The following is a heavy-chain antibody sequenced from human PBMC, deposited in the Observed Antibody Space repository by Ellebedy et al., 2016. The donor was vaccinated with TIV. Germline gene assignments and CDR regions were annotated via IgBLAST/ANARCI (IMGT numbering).Heavy chain of an antibody. CDR3: ASSRYHYYLGNTIFAY. Sequence: GESLKISCAASGFTFSDYAMNWFRQAPGKGLEWVSAISSSDGSTYYSDSVKGRFTISRDNSKDTLFLQMNSLRAEDTAVYYCASSRYHYYLGNTIFAYWGQGALVTVSS. CDR1: GFTFSDYA. D-gene: IGHD3-10*01. V-gene: IGHV3-23*01. J-gene: IGHJ4*02. CDR2: ISSSDGST.